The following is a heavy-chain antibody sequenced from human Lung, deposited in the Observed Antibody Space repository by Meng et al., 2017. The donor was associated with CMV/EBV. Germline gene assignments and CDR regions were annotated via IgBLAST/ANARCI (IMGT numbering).Heavy chain of an antibody. CDR1: GFTFSSYA. D-gene: IGHD6-6*01. Sequence: GESXKISXAASGFTFSSYAMHWVRQAPGKGLEWVAVISYDGSNKYYADSVKGRFTISRDNSKNTLYLQMNSLRAEDTAVYYCARGGYSSSSGAFDIWGQGXMVTVSS. CDR2: ISYDGSNK. V-gene: IGHV3-30-3*01. CDR3: ARGGYSSSSGAFDI. J-gene: IGHJ3*02.